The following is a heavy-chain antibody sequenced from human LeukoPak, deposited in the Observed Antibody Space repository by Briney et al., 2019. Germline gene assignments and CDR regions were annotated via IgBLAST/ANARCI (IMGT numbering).Heavy chain of an antibody. D-gene: IGHD3-9*01. CDR3: AKDSRSFAWSLANPDY. Sequence: PGRSLRLSCAASGFTFSSYGMHWVRQAPGKGLEWVAVISYDGGNKYYADSVKGRFTISRDNSKNTLFLQMNSRRAEDTAVYYCAKDSRSFAWSLANPDYWGQGTLVTVSS. J-gene: IGHJ4*02. CDR1: GFTFSSYG. CDR2: ISYDGGNK. V-gene: IGHV3-30*18.